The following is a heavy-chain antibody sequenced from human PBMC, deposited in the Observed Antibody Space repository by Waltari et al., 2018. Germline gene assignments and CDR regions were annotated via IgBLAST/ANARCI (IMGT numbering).Heavy chain of an antibody. J-gene: IGHJ4*02. Sequence: QVQLQESGPGLVEPSETLSLTCSVSGYSISSGCYWGWIRQAPGKGLEWIGSIYHSGNMYYTPSLKGRVTISMDTSTNQFSLRLSSVTAADTAVYYCVRDDGDCSSCWPYYFDFWGQGTLVTVSS. CDR2: IYHSGNM. CDR1: GYSISSGCY. D-gene: IGHD6-13*01. CDR3: VRDDGDCSSCWPYYFDF. V-gene: IGHV4-38-2*02.